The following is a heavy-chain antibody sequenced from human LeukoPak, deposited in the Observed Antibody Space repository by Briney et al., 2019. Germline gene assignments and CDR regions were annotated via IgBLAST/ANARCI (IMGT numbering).Heavy chain of an antibody. Sequence: GGSLRLSCAASGFTFYSYAMTWVRQAPGKGLEWVSSISGSGGTTYYAGPVKGRFTISRDDSKNTVYLHMKNLRTEDAATYYCAKGALRGYSAPGVFDIWGQGTIVTVS. CDR3: AKGALRGYSAPGVFDI. CDR2: ISGSGGTT. V-gene: IGHV3-23*01. D-gene: IGHD5-18*01. CDR1: GFTFYSYA. J-gene: IGHJ3*02.